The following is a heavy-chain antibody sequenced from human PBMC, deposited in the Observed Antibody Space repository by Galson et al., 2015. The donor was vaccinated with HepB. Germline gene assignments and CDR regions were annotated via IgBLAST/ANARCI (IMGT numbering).Heavy chain of an antibody. CDR3: ARGPGLEFDF. Sequence: SLRLSCAASGFTFSDYSMNWVRQAPGKGLEWVSSISSSSSYIYYADSVQGRFTISRDNAKNSLYLQMNSLRAEDTAVYYCARGPGLEFDFWGQGTLVTVSS. CDR2: ISSSSSYI. D-gene: IGHD5/OR15-5a*01. V-gene: IGHV3-21*01. CDR1: GFTFSDYS. J-gene: IGHJ4*02.